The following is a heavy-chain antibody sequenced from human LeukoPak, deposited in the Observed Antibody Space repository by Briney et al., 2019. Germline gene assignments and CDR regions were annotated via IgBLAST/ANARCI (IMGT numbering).Heavy chain of an antibody. J-gene: IGHJ4*02. CDR3: AMPADSREFFDY. V-gene: IGHV3-23*01. CDR1: RFTFRSYA. Sequence: GGSLRLSCAACRFTFRSYAMSWVRQAPGKGLEWVSAISGSGGSTHYADSVKGRFTISRDNSKNTLYLQMNSLRAEDTAVYYCAMPADSREFFDYWGQGTLVTVSS. D-gene: IGHD3-22*01. CDR2: ISGSGGST.